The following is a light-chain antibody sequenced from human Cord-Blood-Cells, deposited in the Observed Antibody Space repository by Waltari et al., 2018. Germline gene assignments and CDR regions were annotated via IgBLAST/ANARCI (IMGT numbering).Light chain of an antibody. J-gene: IGKJ4*01. CDR1: QDISNY. CDR3: QQYDNLPS. CDR2: DAS. V-gene: IGKV1-33*01. Sequence: DIQMTQSPYSLSASVGDRVTITCQASQDISNYLNWYQQKPGKAPKLLIYDASNLETGVPTRFSGSGSGTDFTFTISSLKPEDIATYYCQQYDNLPSFGGGTKVEIK.